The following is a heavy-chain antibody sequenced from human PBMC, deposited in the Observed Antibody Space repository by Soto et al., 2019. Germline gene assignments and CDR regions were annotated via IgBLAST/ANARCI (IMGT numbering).Heavy chain of an antibody. CDR1: GLIFSDVW. CDR3: TTSNLGVDF. Sequence: PGGSLRLSCAASGLIFSDVWMTWVRQAPGKGQEWVGRIKTKPDDGTIDYAAPVRGRFTISRDDSKNTLYLQMTSLTPDDTGVYYCTTSNLGVDFWGPGTLVTVSS. CDR2: IKTKPDDGTI. J-gene: IGHJ4*02. D-gene: IGHD1-1*01. V-gene: IGHV3-15*01.